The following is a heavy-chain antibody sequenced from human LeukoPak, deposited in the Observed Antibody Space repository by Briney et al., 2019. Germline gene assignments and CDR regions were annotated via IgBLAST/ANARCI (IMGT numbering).Heavy chain of an antibody. CDR3: ARGAPGYYGSGSVGQFDY. J-gene: IGHJ4*02. Sequence: GGSLRLSCAASGFTVSCIYMSWVRQAPGKGLEWVSVIYSGGNTYCADSVKGRFTISRDNSKNTLYLQMNSLRADDTAVYYCARGAPGYYGSGSVGQFDYWGQGTLVTVSS. V-gene: IGHV3-53*01. CDR2: IYSGGNT. CDR1: GFTVSCIY. D-gene: IGHD3-10*01.